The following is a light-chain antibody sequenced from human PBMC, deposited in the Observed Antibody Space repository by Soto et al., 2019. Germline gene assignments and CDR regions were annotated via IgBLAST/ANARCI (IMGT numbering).Light chain of an antibody. J-gene: IGLJ1*01. CDR2: DVS. CDR3: CSYAGSYTFYV. V-gene: IGLV2-11*01. CDR1: SSDVGGYDY. Sequence: QSVLTQPRSVSGSPGQSVTISCTGTSSDVGGYDYVSWYQHHPGTAPKLMIYDVSMRPSGVPDRSSGSKSGSTASLTISGLQAEDEGDYYCCSYAGSYTFYVFGTGTKVTVL.